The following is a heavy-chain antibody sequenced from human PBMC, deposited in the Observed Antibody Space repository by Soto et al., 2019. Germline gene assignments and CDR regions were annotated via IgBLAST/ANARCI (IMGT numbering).Heavy chain of an antibody. V-gene: IGHV1-24*01. D-gene: IGHD5-12*01. J-gene: IGHJ4*02. Sequence: GASVKVSCKASGGTFSSYTITWVRQAPGKGLEWMGGFDPEDGETIYAQKFQGRVTMTEDTSTDTAYMELSSLRSEDTAVYYCATSYVATQGRPHYWGQGTLVTVSS. CDR3: ATSYVATQGRPHY. CDR1: GGTFSSYT. CDR2: FDPEDGET.